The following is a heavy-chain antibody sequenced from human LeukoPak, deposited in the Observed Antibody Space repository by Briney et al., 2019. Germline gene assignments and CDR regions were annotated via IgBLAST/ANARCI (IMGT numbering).Heavy chain of an antibody. CDR2: INPNSGDT. CDR3: ARAPSRVDY. CDR1: GYIFTGYY. Sequence: ASVKVSCKASGYIFTGYYMHWVRQAPGQGLEWMGWINPNSGDTNYAQKLQGRVTMTRDTSVSTAYMELSRLRSDDTAVYYCARAPSRVDYWGQGTLVTVSS. J-gene: IGHJ4*02. V-gene: IGHV1-2*02.